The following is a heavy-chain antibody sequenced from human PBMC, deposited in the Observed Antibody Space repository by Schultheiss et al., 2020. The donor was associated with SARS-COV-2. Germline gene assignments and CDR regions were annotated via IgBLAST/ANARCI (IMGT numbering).Heavy chain of an antibody. CDR1: GFTFSNAW. CDR3: ARVTVSGSYYY. Sequence: GGSLRLSCAASGFTFSNAWMSWVRQAPGKGLEWVGRIKSKTDGGTTDYAAPVKGRFTISRDDSKNTLYLQMNSLRAEDTAVYYCARVTVSGSYYYWGQGTLVTVSS. V-gene: IGHV3-15*05. J-gene: IGHJ4*02. D-gene: IGHD1-26*01. CDR2: IKSKTDGGTT.